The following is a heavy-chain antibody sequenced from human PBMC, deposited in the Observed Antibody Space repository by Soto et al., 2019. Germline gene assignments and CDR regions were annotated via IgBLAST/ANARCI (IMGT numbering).Heavy chain of an antibody. Sequence: GESLKISCKASGYDFTNYWIAWVRQTPGRGLEWMSMIYPGDSDIRYNPSFRGRVTISADKSITSAFVQWGSLKASDSAIYYCARFRAPRRQLISMSFHLWGLGTLVTVSS. CDR1: GYDFTNYW. CDR2: IYPGDSDI. V-gene: IGHV5-51*01. D-gene: IGHD6-13*01. J-gene: IGHJ4*03. CDR3: ARFRAPRRQLISMSFHL.